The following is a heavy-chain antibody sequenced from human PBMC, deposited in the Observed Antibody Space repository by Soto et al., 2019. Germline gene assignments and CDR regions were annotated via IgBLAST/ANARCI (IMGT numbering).Heavy chain of an antibody. CDR3: ASNYDYVPFSWHLLWE. V-gene: IGHV4-39*01. CDR1: GGSISSSSYY. Sequence: PSETLSLTCTVSGGSISSSSYYWGWIRQPPGKGLEWIGSIYYSGSTYYNPSLKSRVTISVDTSKNQFSLKLSSVTAADTAVYYCASNYDYVPFSWHLLWEWGQGTLVTVSS. CDR2: IYYSGST. J-gene: IGHJ4*02. D-gene: IGHD3-16*01.